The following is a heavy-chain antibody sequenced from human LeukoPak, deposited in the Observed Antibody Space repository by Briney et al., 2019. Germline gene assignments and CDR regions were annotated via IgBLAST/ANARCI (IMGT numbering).Heavy chain of an antibody. CDR1: GFAFGSYA. D-gene: IGHD2-2*01. Sequence: GGSLRLSCAASGFAFGSYAMSWVRQAPGKGLEWVSAISGSGGSTYYADSVKGRFTISRDNSKNTLYLQMNSLRAEDTAVYYCAKAGYCSSTSCWEAFDIWGQGTMVTVSS. V-gene: IGHV3-23*01. J-gene: IGHJ3*02. CDR2: ISGSGGST. CDR3: AKAGYCSSTSCWEAFDI.